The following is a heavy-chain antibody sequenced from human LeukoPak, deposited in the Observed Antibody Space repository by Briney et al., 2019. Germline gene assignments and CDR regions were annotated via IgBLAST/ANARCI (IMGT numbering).Heavy chain of an antibody. CDR1: GFTFSSYS. V-gene: IGHV3-21*01. Sequence: PGGSLTLSCAASGFTFSSYSMNWVRQAPGKGLEWVSSISSSSSYIYYADSVKGRFTISRDNAKNSLYLQMNSLRAEDTAVYYCARGWLDAFDIWGQGTMVTVSS. CDR2: ISSSSSYI. J-gene: IGHJ3*02. D-gene: IGHD6-19*01. CDR3: ARGWLDAFDI.